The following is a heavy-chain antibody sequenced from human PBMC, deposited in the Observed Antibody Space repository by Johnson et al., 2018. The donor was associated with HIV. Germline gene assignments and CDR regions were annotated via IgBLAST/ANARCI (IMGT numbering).Heavy chain of an antibody. Sequence: VQLVESGGGLVQPGGSLRLSCAASGFTFSTYAMSWVRQAPGRGLEWVSAISGGGGSTYYADSLTVRFTISRDNSKNTLYLEMNSLRAEDTAVYYCAKDTGAYYDTFLAFDIWGQGTMVTVSS. CDR2: ISGGGGST. J-gene: IGHJ3*02. V-gene: IGHV3-23*04. CDR1: GFTFSTYA. D-gene: IGHD3-22*01. CDR3: AKDTGAYYDTFLAFDI.